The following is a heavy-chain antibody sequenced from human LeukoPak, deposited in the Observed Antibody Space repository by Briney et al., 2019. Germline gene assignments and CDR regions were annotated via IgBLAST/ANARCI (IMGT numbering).Heavy chain of an antibody. CDR1: ADTLSSYA. J-gene: IGHJ4*02. Sequence: SVTVSSQASADTLSSYAISWVRQAPGQGHEWMGGIIPIFGTANYAQKFQGRVTITTDESTSTAYMELSSLRSEDTAVYYCARLDGGYYYDSSGYDHGLFDYWGQGTLVTVSS. CDR3: ARLDGGYYYDSSGYDHGLFDY. D-gene: IGHD3-22*01. V-gene: IGHV1-69*05. CDR2: IIPIFGTA.